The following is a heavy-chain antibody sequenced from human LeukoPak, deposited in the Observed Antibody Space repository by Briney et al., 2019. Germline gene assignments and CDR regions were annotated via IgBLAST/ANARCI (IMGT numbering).Heavy chain of an antibody. Sequence: GGSLRLSCAASGFIFNSYAMAWVRQAPEEGLEWVSSIIDSGISTYYADSVKGRFTISRDNSKNTLYLQMNSLRAEDTAVYYCAKGSRGNYDYWGQGTLVTVSS. J-gene: IGHJ4*02. CDR2: IIDSGIST. CDR3: AKGSRGNYDY. CDR1: GFIFNSYA. D-gene: IGHD1-26*01. V-gene: IGHV3-23*01.